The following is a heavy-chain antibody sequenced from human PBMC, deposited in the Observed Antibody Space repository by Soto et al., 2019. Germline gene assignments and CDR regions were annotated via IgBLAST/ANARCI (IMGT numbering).Heavy chain of an antibody. J-gene: IGHJ6*02. D-gene: IGHD2-15*01. CDR2: IYYSGST. V-gene: IGHV4-31*03. CDR3: ARDQPLRYCSGGICSYYYYGMDV. Sequence: QVQLQESGPGLVKPSQTLSLTCTVSGGSISSGGYYWSWIRQHPGKGLEWIGYIYYSGSTYYNPSLKSRVTRSVDTSKNQFSRKLSSVTAADTAVYYCARDQPLRYCSGGICSYYYYGMDVWGQGTTVTVSS. CDR1: GGSISSGGYY.